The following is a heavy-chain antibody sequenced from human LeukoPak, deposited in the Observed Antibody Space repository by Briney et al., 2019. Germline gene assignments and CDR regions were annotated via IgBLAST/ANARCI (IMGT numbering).Heavy chain of an antibody. D-gene: IGHD3-22*01. CDR3: TRRVPSGYYVQ. V-gene: IGHV3-73*01. CDR1: GFTFSNAW. CDR2: IRSKANSYAT. Sequence: GGSLRLSCAASGFTFSNAWMSWVRQAPGKGLEWVGRIRSKANSYATAYAASVKGRFTISRDDSKNTAYLQMNSLKTEDTAVYYCTRRVPSGYYVQWGQGTLVTVSS. J-gene: IGHJ4*02.